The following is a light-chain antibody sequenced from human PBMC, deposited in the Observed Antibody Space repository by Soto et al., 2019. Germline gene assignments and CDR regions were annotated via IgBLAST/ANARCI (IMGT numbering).Light chain of an antibody. V-gene: IGKV4-1*01. CDR3: QQYYSTPPWT. CDR1: QSVLYSSNNKNY. CDR2: WAS. J-gene: IGKJ1*01. Sequence: DIVMTQSPASLAVSLGERATINCKSSQSVLYSSNNKNYLAWYQQKPGQPPKLLIYWASNRESGVPDRFSGSRSGTNFTLTISSLQAEDVAVYYYQQYYSTPPWTFGQGTKVEIK.